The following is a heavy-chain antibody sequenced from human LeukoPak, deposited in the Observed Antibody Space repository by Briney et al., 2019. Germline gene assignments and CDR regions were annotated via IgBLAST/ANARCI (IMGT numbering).Heavy chain of an antibody. CDR1: GFTFSNTW. Sequence: GQSLRLSCAASGFTFSNTWMNWVRQAPGKGMEWVGRIQSKTDGGTTEYAAHVKGRFTISRDDSKTTLYLQMNSLKAEDTAVYYCATLTVRGVINIWGQGTLVTVSS. CDR3: ATLTVRGVINI. V-gene: IGHV3-15*01. CDR2: IQSKTDGGTT. D-gene: IGHD3-10*02. J-gene: IGHJ4*02.